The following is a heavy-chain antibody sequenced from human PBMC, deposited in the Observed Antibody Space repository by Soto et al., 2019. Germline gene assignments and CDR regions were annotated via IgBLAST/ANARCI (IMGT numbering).Heavy chain of an antibody. J-gene: IGHJ6*02. D-gene: IGHD6-19*01. Sequence: GGPLSLSCAASGFSFSEYSMTWVRQAPGKGLQWVSAISGDTATTHYADSVKGRFTISRDNSRDTLYLQMNSLRVEDTAIYYCAKPLQQWLLQGSGVDVWGQGTTVTVSS. V-gene: IGHV3-23*01. CDR1: GFSFSEYS. CDR2: ISGDTATT. CDR3: AKPLQQWLLQGSGVDV.